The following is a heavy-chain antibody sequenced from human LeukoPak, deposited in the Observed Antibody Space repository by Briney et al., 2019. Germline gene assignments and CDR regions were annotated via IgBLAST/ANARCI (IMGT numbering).Heavy chain of an antibody. CDR3: ARGCVVVIIATKDLFDP. CDR1: GYTFTSYD. V-gene: IGHV1-8*01. J-gene: IGHJ5*02. CDR2: MNPNSGNT. D-gene: IGHD2/OR15-2a*01. Sequence: ASVKVSCKASGYTFTSYDINWVRQATGQGLEWMGWMNPNSGNTGYAQKFQGRVTMTRNTSISTAYMELSSLRSEDTAVYYCARGCVVVIIATKDLFDPWGQGTLVTVSS.